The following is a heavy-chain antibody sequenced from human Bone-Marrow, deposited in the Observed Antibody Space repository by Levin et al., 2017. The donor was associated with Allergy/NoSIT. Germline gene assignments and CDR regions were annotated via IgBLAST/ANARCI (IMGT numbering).Heavy chain of an antibody. V-gene: IGHV3-23*01. CDR2: ISSAGTT. Sequence: SCTASGFSFSSHAMSWVRQAPGQGLEWVSSISSAGTTHYADPVKGRFTISRDNSKDTMDLQMNSLRVEDTAFYYCAKEGGNRYDQWGQGTLVTVSS. CDR3: AKEGGNRYDQ. CDR1: GFSFSSHA. J-gene: IGHJ5*02. D-gene: IGHD3-16*02.